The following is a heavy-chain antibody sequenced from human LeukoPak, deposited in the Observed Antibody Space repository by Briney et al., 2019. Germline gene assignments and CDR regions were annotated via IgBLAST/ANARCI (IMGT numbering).Heavy chain of an antibody. CDR3: LTVVETTIAAFDI. D-gene: IGHD1-26*01. J-gene: IGHJ3*02. CDR2: ISGSGGST. Sequence: PGGSLRLSCAASGFTFSSYAMSWVRQAPGKGLEWVSAISGSGGSTYYADSVKGRFTISRDNSKNTLYLQMNSLRVEDTAVYYCLTVVETTIAAFDIWGQGTMVTVSS. CDR1: GFTFSSYA. V-gene: IGHV3-23*01.